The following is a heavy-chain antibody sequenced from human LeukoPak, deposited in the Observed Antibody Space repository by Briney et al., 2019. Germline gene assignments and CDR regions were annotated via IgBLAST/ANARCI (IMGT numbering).Heavy chain of an antibody. D-gene: IGHD5-24*01. CDR2: IYTTGST. Sequence: PSETLSLTCTVSGGSISNYYWSWIRQPAGKGLEWIGRIYTTGSTIYNPSLKSRVTISVDTSKNQFSLKLSSVTAADTAVYYCARERLNPRGRRDVDFDYWGQGTLVTVSS. V-gene: IGHV4-4*07. CDR3: ARERLNPRGRRDVDFDY. J-gene: IGHJ4*02. CDR1: GGSISNYY.